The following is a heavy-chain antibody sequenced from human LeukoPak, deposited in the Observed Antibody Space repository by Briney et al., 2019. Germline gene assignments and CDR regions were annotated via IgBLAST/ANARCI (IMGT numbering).Heavy chain of an antibody. CDR1: GGPFSGYY. J-gene: IGHJ4*02. V-gene: IGHV4-34*01. D-gene: IGHD3-3*01. Sequence: PSETLSLTCAVYGGPFSGYYWSWIRQPPGKGLEWIGEINHSGSTNYNPSLKSRVTISVDTSKNQFSLKLSSVTAADTAVYYCARSGYYLVYWGQGTLVTVSS. CDR3: ARSGYYLVY. CDR2: INHSGST.